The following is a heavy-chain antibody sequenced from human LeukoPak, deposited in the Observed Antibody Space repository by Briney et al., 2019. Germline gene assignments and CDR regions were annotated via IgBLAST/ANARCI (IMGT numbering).Heavy chain of an antibody. D-gene: IGHD3-3*01. CDR1: GGSISSGDYY. V-gene: IGHV4-30-4*08. CDR3: AREVRFLEWSTPYYYMDV. CDR2: IYYSGST. Sequence: SQTLSLTCTVSGGSISSGDYYWRWIRQPPGKGLEWIGYIYYSGSTYYNPSLKSRVTISVDTSKNQFSLKLSSVTAADTAVYYCAREVRFLEWSTPYYYMDVWGKGTTVTVSS. J-gene: IGHJ6*03.